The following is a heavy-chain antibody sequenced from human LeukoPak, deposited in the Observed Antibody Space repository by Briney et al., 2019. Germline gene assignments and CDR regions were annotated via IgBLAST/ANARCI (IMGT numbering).Heavy chain of an antibody. CDR3: ARAEGDCSSTSCYTDWFDP. J-gene: IGHJ5*02. Sequence: GGSLRLSCAASGFTFSSYSMNWVRQAPGKGLEWVSYISSSSSSIYYADSVKGRFTISRDNAKNSLYLQMNSLRAEDTAVYYCARAEGDCSSTSCYTDWFDPWGQGTLVTVSS. CDR2: ISSSSSSI. CDR1: GFTFSSYS. V-gene: IGHV3-48*04. D-gene: IGHD2-2*02.